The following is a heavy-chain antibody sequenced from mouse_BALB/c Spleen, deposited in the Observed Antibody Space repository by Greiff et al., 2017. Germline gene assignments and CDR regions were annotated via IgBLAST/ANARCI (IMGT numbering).Heavy chain of an antibody. CDR2: IDPANGNT. J-gene: IGHJ4*01. CDR1: GFNIKDTY. Sequence: EVQGVESGAELVKPGASVKLSCTASGFNIKDTYMHWVKQRPEQGLEWIGRIDPANGNTKYDPKFQGKATITADTSSNTAYLQLSSLTSEDTAVYYCASLPAAMDDWGQGTSVTGSS. CDR3: ASLPAAMDD. D-gene: IGHD2-1*01. V-gene: IGHV14-3*02.